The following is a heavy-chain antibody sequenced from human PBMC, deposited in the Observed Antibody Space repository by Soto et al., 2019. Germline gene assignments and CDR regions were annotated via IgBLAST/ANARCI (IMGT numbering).Heavy chain of an antibody. J-gene: IGHJ4*02. CDR3: ALGSSGYYTTFDY. Sequence: SETLSLTCTVSGGSISSGDCYWSWIRQPPGKGLEWIGYIYYSGSTYYNPSLKSRVTISVDTSKNQFSLKLSSVTAADTAVYYCALGSSGYYTTFDYWGQGTLVTVSS. D-gene: IGHD3-22*01. CDR2: IYYSGST. CDR1: GGSISSGDCY. V-gene: IGHV4-30-4*01.